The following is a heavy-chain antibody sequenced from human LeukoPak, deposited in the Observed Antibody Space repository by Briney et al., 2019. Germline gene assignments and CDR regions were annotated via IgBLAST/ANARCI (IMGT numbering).Heavy chain of an antibody. CDR2: INRSGSYI. CDR3: ARDPGIQLWSYYFDY. J-gene: IGHJ4*02. CDR1: GFTFSTYS. V-gene: IGHV3-21*01. D-gene: IGHD5-18*01. Sequence: GGSLRLSCAVSGFTFSTYSMNWVRQAPGKGLEWVSSINRSGSYIFYADSVKGRFTISRDNTKNSLYLQMNSLRAEDTAVYYCARDPGIQLWSYYFDYWGPGTLVTVSS.